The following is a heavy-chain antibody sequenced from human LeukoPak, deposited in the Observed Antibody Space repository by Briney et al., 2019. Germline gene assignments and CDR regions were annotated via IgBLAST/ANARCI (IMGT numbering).Heavy chain of an antibody. CDR1: GGSISSSSYY. CDR2: IYYSGST. Sequence: SETLSLTCTVSGGSISSSSYYWGWLRQPPGKGLEWIGSIYYSGSTYYNPSLKSRVTISVDTSKNQFSLKLSSVTAADTAVYYCARPIEFDAIHGMDVWGQGTTVTVSS. V-gene: IGHV4-39*01. J-gene: IGHJ6*02. CDR3: ARPIEFDAIHGMDV. D-gene: IGHD2-8*01.